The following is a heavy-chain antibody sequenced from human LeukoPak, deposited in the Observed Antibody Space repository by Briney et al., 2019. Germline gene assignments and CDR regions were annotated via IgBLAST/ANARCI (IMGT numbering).Heavy chain of an antibody. Sequence: GGSLRLSCAASGFXVSGSYITWVRRAPGKGLEWVSVINSGGSTYYADSVKDRFTISRDNSKNTVYLEMKSLRAEDTAVYYCARGLVGAMGYWGQGTLVTVSS. J-gene: IGHJ4*02. CDR1: GFXVSGSY. V-gene: IGHV3-66*01. CDR2: INSGGST. CDR3: ARGLVGAMGY. D-gene: IGHD1-26*01.